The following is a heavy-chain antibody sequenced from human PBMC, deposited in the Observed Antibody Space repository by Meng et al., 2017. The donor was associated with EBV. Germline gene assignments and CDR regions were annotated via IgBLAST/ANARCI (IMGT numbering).Heavy chain of an antibody. Sequence: QAQLVRAGAGVEKPGASGKVSGPASRFSLTNYAMVWRRQAPWQRLEWMGWFNSGNDNTEYSQKFQGRVTITRYTSARTAYMELSNLISEDTAVYYCAGAGFRGNYTSIDYWGQGTLVTVSS. CDR3: AGAGFRGNYTSIDY. CDR2: FNSGNDNT. CDR1: RFSLTNYA. J-gene: IGHJ4*02. D-gene: IGHD1-26*01. V-gene: IGHV1-3*01.